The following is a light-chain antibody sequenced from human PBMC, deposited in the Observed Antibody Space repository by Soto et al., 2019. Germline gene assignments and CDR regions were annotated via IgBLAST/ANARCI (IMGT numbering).Light chain of an antibody. J-gene: IGKJ1*01. CDR1: HSVSRTY. V-gene: IGKV3-20*01. CDR2: GAS. Sequence: EIVLTQSPGTLSLSPGERATLSCRASHSVSRTYLAWYQQKPGQAPRLLIYGASDRATGTPDRFSGSGSGTDFTLTISSLQSEDVAVYYCQQYVHWPPGTFGQGTTVEIK. CDR3: QQYVHWPPGT.